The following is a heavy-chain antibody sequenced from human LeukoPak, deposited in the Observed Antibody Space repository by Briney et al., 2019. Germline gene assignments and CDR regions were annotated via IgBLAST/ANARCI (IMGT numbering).Heavy chain of an antibody. Sequence: GESLKISCEGSGYSFTTYWIACVRQVPGKGLEWMGIIYPGDSDTRYSPSFQGQVTFSADKSISTAYLQWSSLKASDTAMYYCARGLSNWVLDYWGQGTLVTVSS. CDR1: GYSFTTYW. V-gene: IGHV5-51*01. J-gene: IGHJ4*02. CDR3: ARGLSNWVLDY. CDR2: IYPGDSDT. D-gene: IGHD7-27*01.